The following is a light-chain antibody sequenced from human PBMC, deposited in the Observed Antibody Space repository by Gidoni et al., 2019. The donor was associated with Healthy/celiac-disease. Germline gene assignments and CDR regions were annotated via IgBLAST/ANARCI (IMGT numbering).Light chain of an antibody. CDR2: DAS. CDR1: QSVSSY. J-gene: IGKJ4*01. V-gene: IGKV3-11*01. CDR3: QQRSNWPVT. Sequence: EIVLPQSPATLSLSPGERATLSCRASQSVSSYLAWYQQKPGQAPRLLIYDASNRATGIPARFSGSGSGTDFTLTISSLEPEDFAVYYCQQRSNWPVTFXGXTKVEIK.